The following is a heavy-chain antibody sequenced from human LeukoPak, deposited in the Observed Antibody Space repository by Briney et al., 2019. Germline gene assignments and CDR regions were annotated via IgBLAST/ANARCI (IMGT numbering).Heavy chain of an antibody. V-gene: IGHV3-30*19. CDR3: ARGTGIVVVPAASNWFDP. CDR2: ISYDGSNK. D-gene: IGHD2-2*01. CDR1: GFTFSSYG. Sequence: GGSLRLSCAASGFTFSSYGMHWVRQAPGKGLEWVAVISYDGSNKYYADSVKGRFTISRDNSKNTLYLQMNSLRAEDTAVYYCARGTGIVVVPAASNWFDPWGQGTLVTVSS. J-gene: IGHJ5*02.